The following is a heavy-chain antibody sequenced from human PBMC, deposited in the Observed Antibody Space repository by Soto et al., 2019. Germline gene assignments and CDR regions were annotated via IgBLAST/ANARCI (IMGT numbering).Heavy chain of an antibody. V-gene: IGHV1-69*01. CDR2: IIPIFGTA. Sequence: QVQLVQSGAEVKKPGSSVKVSCKASGGTFSSYAISWVRQAPGQGLEWMGGIIPIFGTANYAQKFQGRVTIPADESTSKAYMELSSLGSEDTAVYYCAREWRDMATTRGGAFDIWGQGTMVTVSS. CDR1: GGTFSSYA. J-gene: IGHJ3*02. D-gene: IGHD5-12*01. CDR3: AREWRDMATTRGGAFDI.